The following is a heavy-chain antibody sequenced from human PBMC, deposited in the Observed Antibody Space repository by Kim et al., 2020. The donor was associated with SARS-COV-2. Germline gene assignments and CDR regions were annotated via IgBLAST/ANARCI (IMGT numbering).Heavy chain of an antibody. CDR3: AKWGVVVVAATPVSFDY. V-gene: IGHV3-23*01. J-gene: IGHJ4*02. D-gene: IGHD2-15*01. Sequence: VKFRFTITRDNPKNTLYLQINSLRGEDTAVYYCAKWGVVVVAATPVSFDYWGQGTLVTVSS.